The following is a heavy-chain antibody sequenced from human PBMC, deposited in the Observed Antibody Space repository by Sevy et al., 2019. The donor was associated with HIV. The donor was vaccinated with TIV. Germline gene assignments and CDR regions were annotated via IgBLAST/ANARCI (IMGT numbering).Heavy chain of an antibody. V-gene: IGHV3-7*01. D-gene: IGHD1-26*01. CDR2: IKVDGSEK. Sequence: GGSLRLSCAASGFTFSRYWMSWVRQAPGKGLEWVANIKVDGSEKYYVDSVKGRFTISRDNAKNSLYLQMNSLRAEDTAVYYCARGIIVGATGIDYWGQGTLVTVSS. J-gene: IGHJ4*02. CDR3: ARGIIVGATGIDY. CDR1: GFTFSRYW.